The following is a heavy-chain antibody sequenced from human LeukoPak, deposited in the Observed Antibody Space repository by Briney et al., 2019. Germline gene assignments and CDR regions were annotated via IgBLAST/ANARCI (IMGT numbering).Heavy chain of an antibody. J-gene: IGHJ4*02. V-gene: IGHV4-34*01. D-gene: IGHD3-3*01. Sequence: SETLSLTCAVYGGSLSGYYWSWIRQPPGKGLEWIGEINHSGSTNYNPSLKSRVTISVDTSKNQFSLKLSSVTAADTAVYYCARRSGRQDFDYWGQGTLVTVSS. CDR1: GGSLSGYY. CDR2: INHSGST. CDR3: ARRSGRQDFDY.